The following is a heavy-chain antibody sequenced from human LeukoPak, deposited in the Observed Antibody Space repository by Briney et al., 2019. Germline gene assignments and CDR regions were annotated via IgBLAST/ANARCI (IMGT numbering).Heavy chain of an antibody. J-gene: IGHJ4*02. Sequence: GGSLRLSCAASGLTVSSNCVSWVRQAPGEGLEWVSSIYIDGSIYYADSVKGRFTISRDNSKNTLYLQMNILRAEDTAVYYCAKSGRGATTPYFDYWGQGTLVTVSS. V-gene: IGHV3-53*01. CDR3: AKSGRGATTPYFDY. CDR2: IYIDGSI. D-gene: IGHD5-24*01. CDR1: GLTVSSNC.